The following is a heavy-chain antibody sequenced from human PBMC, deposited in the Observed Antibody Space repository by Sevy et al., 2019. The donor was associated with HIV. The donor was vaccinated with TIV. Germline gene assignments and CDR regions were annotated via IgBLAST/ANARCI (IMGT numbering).Heavy chain of an antibody. CDR1: GFTFNDYA. Sequence: GGSLRLSCAASGFTFNDYAMHWVRQVPGKGLEWVASISWNSGHIDYEDSVKVRFTISRDNAKNSLYLQISSLRRDDTAFYYCAKELDSGSVGWYSLDYWGQGTLVTVSS. CDR2: ISWNSGHI. D-gene: IGHD1-1*01. CDR3: AKELDSGSVGWYSLDY. J-gene: IGHJ4*02. V-gene: IGHV3-9*01.